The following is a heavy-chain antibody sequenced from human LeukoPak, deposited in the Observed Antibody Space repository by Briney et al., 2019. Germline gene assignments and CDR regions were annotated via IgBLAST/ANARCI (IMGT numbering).Heavy chain of an antibody. CDR2: MNPNSGNT. Sequence: ASVKVSCKASGYTFTSYDINWVRQATGQGLEWMGWMNPNSGNTGYAQKFQGRVTMTRNTSISTAYMELSSLRAEDMAVYYCARDHIKSGLINDSSGYCRGGQGTLVTVSS. V-gene: IGHV1-8*01. CDR1: GYTFTSYD. CDR3: ARDHIKSGLINDSSGYCR. J-gene: IGHJ4*02. D-gene: IGHD3-22*01.